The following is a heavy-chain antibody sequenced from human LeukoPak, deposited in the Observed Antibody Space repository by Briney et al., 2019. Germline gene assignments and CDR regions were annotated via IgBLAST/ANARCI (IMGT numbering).Heavy chain of an antibody. J-gene: IGHJ1*01. CDR2: FSDSGAET. CDR3: APNYYASGSYEYFHH. V-gene: IGHV3-23*01. D-gene: IGHD3-10*01. Sequence: TGGSLTLACAASVFTFAIYAITCVRHSPGEGREWLSCFSDSGAETYYAVFVQGRFTISRDNSKNTLDLQMNSLRAEDTALYYCAPNYYASGSYEYFHHWGQGTLVAVSS. CDR1: VFTFAIYA.